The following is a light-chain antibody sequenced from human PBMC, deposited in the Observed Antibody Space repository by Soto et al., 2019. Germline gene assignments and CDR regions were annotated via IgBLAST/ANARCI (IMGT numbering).Light chain of an antibody. Sequence: DIQMTQSPSTLPASKGDRVTITCRASQSLDNCLAWYQQKPGKAPKVLTYAASSLQSGDPSRFSGSGSGTDFTTTISILPHEDFATYYCQQSYSIPWTFGQGTKVDIK. CDR1: QSLDNC. V-gene: IGKV1-39*01. CDR2: AAS. J-gene: IGKJ1*01. CDR3: QQSYSIPWT.